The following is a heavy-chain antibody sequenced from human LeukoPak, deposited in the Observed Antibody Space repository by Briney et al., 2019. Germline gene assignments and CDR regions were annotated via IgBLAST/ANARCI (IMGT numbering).Heavy chain of an antibody. D-gene: IGHD3-22*01. CDR1: DDSINTYY. V-gene: IGHV4-59*01. J-gene: IGHJ6*03. CDR3: ARVRWLHAYYSYYYMDV. CDR2: IYHSGST. Sequence: SETLSLTCTVSDDSINTYYWSWIRQPPGEGLEWIGYIYHSGSTNYNPSLRSRVTISVDTSKSQLSLKLNSVTAADTAVYFCARVRWLHAYYSYYYMDVWGRGTTVTVSS.